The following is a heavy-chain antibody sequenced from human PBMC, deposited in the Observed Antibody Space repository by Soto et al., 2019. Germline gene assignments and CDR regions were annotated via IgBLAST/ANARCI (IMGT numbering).Heavy chain of an antibody. CDR3: AREKEDDSGDYNAFDI. J-gene: IGHJ3*02. Sequence: QVQLQESGPGLVKPSQTLSLTCTVSGDSINNGDCYWSWLRQLPGKGLEWIGYIYYSGTKYYNPSLKSRVSMSVDTSKNQFSLNLTSVTAADTAVYYCAREKEDDSGDYNAFDIWGQGTGVTVSS. CDR2: IYYSGTK. CDR1: GDSINNGDCY. D-gene: IGHD4-17*01. V-gene: IGHV4-31*03.